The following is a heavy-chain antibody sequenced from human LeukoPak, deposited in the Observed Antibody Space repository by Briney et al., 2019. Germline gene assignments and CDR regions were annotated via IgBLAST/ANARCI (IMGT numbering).Heavy chain of an antibody. J-gene: IGHJ4*02. Sequence: GESLKISCKGSGYSFTSYWIGWVRQMPGKGLEWMGIIYPGDSDTRYSPSFQGQGTISADKSISTAYLQWSSLKASDTAMYYCARQRSRCYYDSSGYGYGSIDYWGQGTLVTVSS. CDR3: ARQRSRCYYDSSGYGYGSIDY. CDR1: GYSFTSYW. V-gene: IGHV5-51*01. CDR2: IYPGDSDT. D-gene: IGHD3-22*01.